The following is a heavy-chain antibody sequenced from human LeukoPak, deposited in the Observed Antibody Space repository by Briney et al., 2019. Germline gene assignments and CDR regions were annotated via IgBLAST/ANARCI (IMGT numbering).Heavy chain of an antibody. CDR2: IIYSGGAT. CDR1: GFTFSRSA. CDR3: ARDMLLGRPDYMAV. J-gene: IGHJ6*03. V-gene: IGHV3-23*01. Sequence: PGGSLRHSCAASGFTFSRSAMTWVRQGPGTGLEFVASIIYSGGATYYADSVKGRFTISRDNSKNTLYLQMNSLRAEDTAVYYCARDMLLGRPDYMAVWGKGTTATVSS. D-gene: IGHD3-16*01.